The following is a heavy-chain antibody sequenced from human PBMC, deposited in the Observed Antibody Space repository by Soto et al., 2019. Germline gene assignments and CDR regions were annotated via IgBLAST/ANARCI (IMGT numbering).Heavy chain of an antibody. CDR1: GGSISSGGYS. V-gene: IGHV4-30-2*01. D-gene: IGHD2-15*01. CDR3: ARGQVVAAQH. CDR2: IYHSGST. Sequence: SETLSLTCAVSGGSISSGGYSWSWIRQPPGKCLEWIGYIYHSGSTYYNPSLKSRVTISVDRSKNQFSLKLSSVTAADTAVYYCARGQVVAAQHWGQGTLVTVSS. J-gene: IGHJ4*02.